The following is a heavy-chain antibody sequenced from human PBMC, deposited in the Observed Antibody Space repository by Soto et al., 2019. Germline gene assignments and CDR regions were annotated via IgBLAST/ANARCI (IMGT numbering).Heavy chain of an antibody. CDR1: GFTFTDYG. Sequence: QVQLVQSGAEVKKPGASVKVSCKASGFTFTDYGLHWVRQAPGQRLERMGWIDVANGYTKYSQKFQDRVIITRDTSASTGYMALSSLRSEDTAVYYCAKDGWVTTWRLGPWGQGALVTVSS. CDR3: AKDGWVTTWRLGP. V-gene: IGHV1-3*01. D-gene: IGHD5-18*01. CDR2: IDVANGYT. J-gene: IGHJ5*02.